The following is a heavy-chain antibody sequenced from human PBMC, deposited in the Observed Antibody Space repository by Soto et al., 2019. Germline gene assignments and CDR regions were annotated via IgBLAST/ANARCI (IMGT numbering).Heavy chain of an antibody. CDR3: ARVKSGSYDWFDP. CDR2: INPDGSAT. V-gene: IGHV3-74*03. J-gene: IGHJ5*02. D-gene: IGHD1-26*01. Sequence: EVQLVESGGGLVQPGGSLRLSCAASGFTFSYDWMHWVRQAPGKGLVWVSRINPDGSATTYTDSVKGRFTISRDNARNTLYLQMNSLSAEDTAVYYCARVKSGSYDWFDPWGQGTLVTVSS. CDR1: GFTFSYDW.